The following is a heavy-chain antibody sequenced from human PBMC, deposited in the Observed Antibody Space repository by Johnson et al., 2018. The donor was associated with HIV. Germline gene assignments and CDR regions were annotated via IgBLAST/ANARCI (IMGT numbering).Heavy chain of an antibody. J-gene: IGHJ3*02. CDR1: GFTVSSNY. CDR2: IRYDGSNK. Sequence: VQLVESGGGLIQPGGSLRLSCAASGFTVSSNYMSWVRQAPGKGLDWVAFIRYDGSNKYYADSVKGRFTISRDNSKNTLYLQMNSLRAEDTAVYYCTSSPHAFDIWGQGTMVTVSS. CDR3: TSSPHAFDI. V-gene: IGHV3-30*02. D-gene: IGHD2-2*01.